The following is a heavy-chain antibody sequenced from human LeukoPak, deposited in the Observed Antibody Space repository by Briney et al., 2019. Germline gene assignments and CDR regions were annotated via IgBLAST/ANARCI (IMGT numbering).Heavy chain of an antibody. V-gene: IGHV4-39*01. CDR3: ARHVDCSGGSCYSYNWFDP. D-gene: IGHD2-15*01. CDR2: IYYSGST. J-gene: IGHJ5*02. CDR1: GGSISSSSHY. Sequence: PSETLSLTCTVSGGSISSSSHYWGWIRQPPGKGLEWIGSIYYSGSTYYNPSLKSRVTISVDTSKNQFSLKLSSVTAADTAVYYCARHVDCSGGSCYSYNWFDPWGQGTLVTVSS.